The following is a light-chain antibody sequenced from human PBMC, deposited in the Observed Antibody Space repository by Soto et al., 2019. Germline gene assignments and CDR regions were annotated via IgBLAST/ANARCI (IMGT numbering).Light chain of an antibody. V-gene: IGKV3-11*01. J-gene: IGKJ4*01. CDR1: QSMGTN. CDR2: DAS. CDR3: QQPSEWPLT. Sequence: DIVLTQSPGTLSLSPGERATLSCRASQSMGTNLAWYQQKPGQAPRLLIYDASNRATGIPAGFSGSGSATDFSLTTASLEPEDAAVDFCQQPSEWPLTFGGGTKVEIK.